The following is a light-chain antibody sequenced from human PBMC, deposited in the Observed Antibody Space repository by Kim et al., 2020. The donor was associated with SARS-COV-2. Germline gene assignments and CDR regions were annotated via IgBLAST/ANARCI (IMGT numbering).Light chain of an antibody. J-gene: IGKJ2*01. Sequence: DIQMTQSPSSLSASVGDRVTITCRASQSISSYLNWYQQKPGKAPKLLIYAASSLQSGVPSRFSGSGSGTDFTLTISSLQPEDFATYYCQQSYSTRPPLYTFGQGTKLEI. CDR3: QQSYSTRPPLYT. CDR2: AAS. CDR1: QSISSY. V-gene: IGKV1-39*01.